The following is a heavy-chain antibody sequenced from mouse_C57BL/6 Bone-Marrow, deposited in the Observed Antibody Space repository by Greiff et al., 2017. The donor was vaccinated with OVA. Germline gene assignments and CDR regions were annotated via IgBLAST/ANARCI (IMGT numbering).Heavy chain of an antibody. V-gene: IGHV7-3*01. J-gene: IGHJ3*01. CDR1: GFTFTDYY. D-gene: IGHD2-5*01. CDR3: ARSSYYSTPFAY. CDR2: IRNKANGYTT. Sequence: EVQLVESGGGLVQPGGSLSLSCAASGFTFTDYYMSWVRQPPGQALEWLGFIRNKANGYTTEYSASVKGRFTISRDNSQSILYIQMNALRAEDSATYYCARSSYYSTPFAYWGQGTLVTVSA.